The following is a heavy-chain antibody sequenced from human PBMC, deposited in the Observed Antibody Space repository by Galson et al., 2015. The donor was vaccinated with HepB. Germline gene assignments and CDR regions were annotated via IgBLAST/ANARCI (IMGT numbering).Heavy chain of an antibody. CDR3: ARSTVYCGGDCYPHRSGMDV. J-gene: IGHJ6*02. V-gene: IGHV1-46*01. CDR2: INPSGGST. D-gene: IGHD2-21*02. Sequence: SVKVSCKTSGYTFTSYYMHWVRQAPGQGLEWMGIINPSGGSTSYAQKFQGRVTMTRDTSTSTVYMELSSLRSEDTAVYYCARSTVYCGGDCYPHRSGMDVWGQGTTVTVSS. CDR1: GYTFTSYY.